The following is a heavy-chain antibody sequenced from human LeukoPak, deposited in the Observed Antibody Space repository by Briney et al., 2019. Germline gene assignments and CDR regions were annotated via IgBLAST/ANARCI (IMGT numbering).Heavy chain of an antibody. J-gene: IGHJ4*02. D-gene: IGHD3-10*01. CDR3: ARYGSGSYYHY. CDR2: ISTDGGGT. Sequence: PGGSLRLSCAASGFTFSDYAMHWVRQAPGKGLEYVSAISTDGGGTYYVDSVKGRFTISRDNSKNTLYLQMGSLRAEDMAVYYCARYGSGSYYHYWGQGNLVTVSS. V-gene: IGHV3-64*02. CDR1: GFTFSDYA.